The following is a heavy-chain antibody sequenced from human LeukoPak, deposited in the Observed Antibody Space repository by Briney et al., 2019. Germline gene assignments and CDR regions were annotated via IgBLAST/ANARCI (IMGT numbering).Heavy chain of an antibody. J-gene: IGHJ4*02. CDR2: ISSDASNK. D-gene: IGHD3-22*01. CDR3: ARDMFDRSGYYSDY. Sequence: GGSLRLSCAASGFNFSSYGMHWVRQAPGKGLEWLAVISSDASNKYFADSVKGRFTISRDTSKNTLYLQMNSLTAEDTAVYYCARDMFDRSGYYSDYWGQGTLVTVSS. CDR1: GFNFSSYG. V-gene: IGHV3-30*03.